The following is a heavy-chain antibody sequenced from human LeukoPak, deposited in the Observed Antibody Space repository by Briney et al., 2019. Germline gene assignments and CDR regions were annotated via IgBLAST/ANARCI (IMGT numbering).Heavy chain of an antibody. CDR2: ISSSSSYI. CDR1: GFTFSSYS. J-gene: IGHJ3*02. CDR3: ARDRSKLLWFGELLSDAFDI. Sequence: GGSLRLSCAASGFTFSSYSMNWVRQAPGKRLEWVSSISSSSSYIYYAASVKGRFTISRDNAKNSLYLQMNSLRAEDTAVYYCARDRSKLLWFGELLSDAFDIWGQGTMVTVSS. D-gene: IGHD3-10*01. V-gene: IGHV3-21*01.